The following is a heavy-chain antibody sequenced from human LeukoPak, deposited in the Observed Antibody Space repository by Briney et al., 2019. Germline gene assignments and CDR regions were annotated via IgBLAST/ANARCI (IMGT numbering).Heavy chain of an antibody. CDR2: INHSGST. J-gene: IGHJ4*02. CDR1: GGSFSAYY. D-gene: IGHD2-15*01. V-gene: IGHV4-34*01. Sequence: SETLSLTCAVYGGSFSAYYWSWIRQPPGKGLEWIGEINHSGSTNYNPSLKSRVTISVDTSENHFSLKLSSVAAADTAVYYCARAFTTATYTAFDYWGQGTVDTVSS. CDR3: ARAFTTATYTAFDY.